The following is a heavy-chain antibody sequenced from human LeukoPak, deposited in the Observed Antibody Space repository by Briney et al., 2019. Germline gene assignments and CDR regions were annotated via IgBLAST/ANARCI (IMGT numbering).Heavy chain of an antibody. CDR1: GFTFSSYA. CDR3: AGDKWSVFDY. CDR2: ISYDGSNK. V-gene: IGHV3-30*01. D-gene: IGHD2-15*01. Sequence: GGSLRLSCAASGFTFSSYAMHWVRQAPGKGLEWVAVISYDGSNKYYADSVKGRFTISRDNSKNTLYLQMNSLRAEDTAVYYCAGDKWSVFDYWGQGTLVTVSS. J-gene: IGHJ4*02.